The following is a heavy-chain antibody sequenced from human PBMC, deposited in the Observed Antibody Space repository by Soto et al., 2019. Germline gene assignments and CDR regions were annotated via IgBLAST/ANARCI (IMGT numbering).Heavy chain of an antibody. V-gene: IGHV5-51*01. CDR1: WYSFTSHW. CDR3: ARQTEYSYGPTAFDY. D-gene: IGHD5-18*01. Sequence: PRESLKISCKGSWYSFTSHWVGWGRPLAGKGLEWMGIIYPGDSDTRYSPSFQGQVTISADKSISTAYLQWSSLKASDTAMYYCARQTEYSYGPTAFDYWGQGTLVTVSS. CDR2: IYPGDSDT. J-gene: IGHJ4*02.